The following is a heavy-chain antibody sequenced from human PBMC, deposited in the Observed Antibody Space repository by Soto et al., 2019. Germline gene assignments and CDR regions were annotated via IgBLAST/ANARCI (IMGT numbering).Heavy chain of an antibody. D-gene: IGHD1-1*01. V-gene: IGHV4-30-4*01. CDR1: GGSISSGDYY. Sequence: PSETLSITCTVSGGSISSGDYYWSWIRQPPGKGLERIGYIYYSGSTYYNPSLKSRVTIPVDTSKNQFSLKLSSVTAADTAVYSCARFSGTGGPPASYYFGMHIWGQGATVTVFS. J-gene: IGHJ6*02. CDR3: ARFSGTGGPPASYYFGMHI. CDR2: IYYSGST.